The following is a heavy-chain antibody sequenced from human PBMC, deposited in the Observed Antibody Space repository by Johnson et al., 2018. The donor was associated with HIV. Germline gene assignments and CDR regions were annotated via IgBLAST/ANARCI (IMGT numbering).Heavy chain of an antibody. J-gene: IGHJ3*02. D-gene: IGHD3-10*01. Sequence: VQLVESGGGVVQPGRSLRLSCAASGFTISTFWMHWVRQVPGKGLMWVSRISGDGSSTSYADSVKGRFTISRDNAKNTLYLQMNSLKTEDTAVYYCTTDSPYVEHRGAFDIWGQGTMVTVSS. CDR1: GFTISTFW. V-gene: IGHV3-74*01. CDR2: ISGDGSST. CDR3: TTDSPYVEHRGAFDI.